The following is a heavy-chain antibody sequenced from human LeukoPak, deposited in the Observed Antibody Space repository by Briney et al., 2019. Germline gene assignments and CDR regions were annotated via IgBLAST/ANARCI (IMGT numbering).Heavy chain of an antibody. CDR2: ISSSSSYI. V-gene: IGHV3-21*01. CDR3: ARGGGVVPPH. CDR1: EFTFSSFA. D-gene: IGHD2-2*01. Sequence: GGSLRLSCAASEFTFSSFAMSWVRQAPGKGLEWVSSISSSSSYIYYADSVKGRFTISRDNAKNSLYLQMNSLRAEDTAVYYCARGGGVVPPHWGQGTLVTVSS. J-gene: IGHJ4*02.